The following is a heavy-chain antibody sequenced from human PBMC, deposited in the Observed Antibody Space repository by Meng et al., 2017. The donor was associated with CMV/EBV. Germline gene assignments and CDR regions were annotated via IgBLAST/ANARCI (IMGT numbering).Heavy chain of an antibody. CDR1: GFTFSSYG. CDR2: IRYDGSNK. D-gene: IGHD2-21*02. CDR3: AKDDLRYY. J-gene: IGHJ4*02. Sequence: GESLKISCAASGFTFSSYGMHWVRQAPGKRLEWVAFIRYDGSNKYYADSVKGRFTISRDNSKNTLYLQMNSLRAEDTAVYYCAKDDLRYYWGQGTLVTVSS. V-gene: IGHV3-30*02.